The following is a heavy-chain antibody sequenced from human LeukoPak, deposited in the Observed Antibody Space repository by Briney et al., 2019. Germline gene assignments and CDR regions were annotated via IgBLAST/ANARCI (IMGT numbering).Heavy chain of an antibody. CDR2: ISGSGDNT. CDR1: GFTFTNYA. CDR3: AKRIYSSSPINY. Sequence: PGGSLRLSCAASGFTFTNYAMSWVRQAPGKGLQWVSFISGSGDNTYYADSVKGRFTISRDNSKNTLYLQMNSLRAEDTAVYYCAKRIYSSSPINYWGQGTLVTVSS. D-gene: IGHD6-13*01. J-gene: IGHJ4*02. V-gene: IGHV3-23*01.